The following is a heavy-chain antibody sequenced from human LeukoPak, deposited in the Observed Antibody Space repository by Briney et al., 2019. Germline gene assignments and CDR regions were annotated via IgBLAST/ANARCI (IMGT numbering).Heavy chain of an antibody. CDR2: IYYSGST. J-gene: IGHJ4*02. V-gene: IGHV4-39*01. CDR1: GGSISSSSYY. D-gene: IGHD3-22*01. Sequence: SETLSLTCTVSGGSISSSSYYWGWIRQPPGKGLEWIGSIYYSGSTYYNPSLKSRVTISVDTSKNQFSLKLSSVTAADTAVYYCGGGAYYYDSSGYFFDYWGQGTLATVSS. CDR3: GGGAYYYDSSGYFFDY.